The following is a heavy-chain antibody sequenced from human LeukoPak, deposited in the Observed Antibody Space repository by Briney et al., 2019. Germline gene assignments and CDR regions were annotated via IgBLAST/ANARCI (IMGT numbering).Heavy chain of an antibody. V-gene: IGHV3-53*01. D-gene: IGHD6-6*01. CDR1: GFTVSSNY. CDR2: IYSGGST. Sequence: GGSLRLSCAASGFTVSSNYMSWVRQAPEKGLEWVSVIYSGGSTYYADSVKGRFTISRDTSKNTLYLQMNSLRAEDTAVYYCAREGKYSSSYYFDYWGQGTLVTVSS. CDR3: AREGKYSSSYYFDY. J-gene: IGHJ4*02.